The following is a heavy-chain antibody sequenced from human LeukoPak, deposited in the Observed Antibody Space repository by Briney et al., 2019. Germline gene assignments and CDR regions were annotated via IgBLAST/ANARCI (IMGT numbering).Heavy chain of an antibody. D-gene: IGHD3-16*01. J-gene: IGHJ3*01. CDR2: IIQDGSER. V-gene: IGHV3-7*01. Sequence: PGGPLRLSCAASGFPFSTFWMTWVRQAPGKGLEWVANIIQDGSERYYVGSVKGRFTISRDNAKNSLYLQMNSLRAEDTAVYYCAREGASTISHAFDVWGQGTMVTVSS. CDR1: GFPFSTFW. CDR3: AREGASTISHAFDV.